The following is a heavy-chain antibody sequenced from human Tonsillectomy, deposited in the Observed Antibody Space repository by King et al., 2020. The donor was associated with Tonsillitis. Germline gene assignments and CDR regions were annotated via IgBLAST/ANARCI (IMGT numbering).Heavy chain of an antibody. CDR2: VSYDGRNK. CDR3: ARGLSAGDSTGYLTY. CDR1: GFTFSSYA. D-gene: IGHD3-22*01. Sequence: QLVQSGGGVVQPGRSLRLSCAASGFTFSSYALHWVRQAPGKGLEWVAVVSYDGRNKYYADSVKGRFTISGDYSKNTLSLRMNSLRPEDTAVYYCARGLSAGDSTGYLTYWGQGTLVTVSS. J-gene: IGHJ4*02. V-gene: IGHV3-30-3*01.